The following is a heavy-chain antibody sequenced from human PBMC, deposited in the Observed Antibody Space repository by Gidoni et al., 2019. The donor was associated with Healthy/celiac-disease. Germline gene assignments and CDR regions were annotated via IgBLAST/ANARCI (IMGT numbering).Heavy chain of an antibody. J-gene: IGHJ4*02. CDR1: GFTFDDYA. Sequence: EVQLVESGGGLVQPGRSLRLSCAASGFTFDDYAMHWVRQAPGKGLEWVSGISWNSGSIGYADSVKGRFTISRDNAKNSLYLQMNSLRAEDTALYYCAKDPLALYGSGSYAPYYFDYWGQGTLVTVSS. V-gene: IGHV3-9*01. CDR2: ISWNSGSI. CDR3: AKDPLALYGSGSYAPYYFDY. D-gene: IGHD3-10*01.